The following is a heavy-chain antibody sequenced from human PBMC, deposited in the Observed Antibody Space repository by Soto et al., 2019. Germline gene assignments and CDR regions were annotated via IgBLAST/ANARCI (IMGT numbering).Heavy chain of an antibody. CDR1: GVTVRSYT. J-gene: IGHJ4*02. CDR3: ARDGLTTGDT. D-gene: IGHD2-21*02. Sequence: SETLSLTCIVSGVTVRSYTWSWVRQPANKGLEWIGGVFSSVSATYNPYLKSRVSISMDTPENRISLKLDSVTAADAGVYFCARDGLTTGDTWGPGTLFTVSS. V-gene: IGHV4-4*07. CDR2: VFSSVSA.